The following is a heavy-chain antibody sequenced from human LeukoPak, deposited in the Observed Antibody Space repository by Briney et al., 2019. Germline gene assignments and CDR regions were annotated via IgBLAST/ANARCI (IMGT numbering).Heavy chain of an antibody. V-gene: IGHV4-34*01. CDR3: ASTMMTSSYYFDS. D-gene: IGHD3-22*01. J-gene: IGHJ4*02. Sequence: SETLSLTCAVYGGSLSGYHWSWIRQAPGKGLEWIGDISHTGRSTYNPSLKSRLTMSIDTSRNQFSLRLSSVTAADTSIYFCASTMMTSSYYFDSWAREPRSLSPQ. CDR2: ISHTGRS. CDR1: GGSLSGYH.